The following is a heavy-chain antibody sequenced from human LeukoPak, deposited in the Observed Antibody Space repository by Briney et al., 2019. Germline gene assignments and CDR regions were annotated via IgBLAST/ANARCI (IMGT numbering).Heavy chain of an antibody. V-gene: IGHV3-30*18. CDR3: AKGRYYDTSGYPIDH. CDR2: LSNDGNNY. CDR1: GFTFSENN. Sequence: GMSLRLSCAASGFTFSENNVHWVRQAPGKGLEWVALLSNDGNNYAYADSVKGRFTISRDTSKNTLYLQMNSLRAEDTAVYYCAKGRYYDTSGYPIDHWGQGTLVTVSS. D-gene: IGHD3-22*01. J-gene: IGHJ4*02.